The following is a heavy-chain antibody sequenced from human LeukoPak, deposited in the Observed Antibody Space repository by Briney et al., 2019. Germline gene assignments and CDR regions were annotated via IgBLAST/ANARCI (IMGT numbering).Heavy chain of an antibody. D-gene: IGHD2-21*01. Sequence: ASVKVSCKASGYTFTGYYMHWVRQAPGQGLEWMGWINPNSGGTNYAQKFQGRVTMTRDTSISTAYMELSSLRSEDTAVYYCARVRAYVGAFDIWGQGTMVTVSS. CDR1: GYTFTGYY. CDR2: INPNSGGT. V-gene: IGHV1-2*02. J-gene: IGHJ3*02. CDR3: ARVRAYVGAFDI.